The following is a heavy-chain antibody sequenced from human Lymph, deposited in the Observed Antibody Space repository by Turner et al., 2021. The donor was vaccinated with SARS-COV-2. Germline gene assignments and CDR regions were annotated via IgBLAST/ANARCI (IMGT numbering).Heavy chain of an antibody. CDR1: GFTFSSYG. D-gene: IGHD3-10*01. V-gene: IGHV3-33*01. CDR2: IWYDGSNK. J-gene: IGHJ4*02. Sequence: QVQLVESGGGVVQPGRSLRLSCAASGFTFSSYGMDWVRKGPGKGLEWVEVIWYDGSNKYYADSVKGRFTISRDNSKNTLYLQMNSLRAEDTAVYHGARDLRCGELPAADHWGQGTLVTVSS. CDR3: ARDLRCGELPAADH.